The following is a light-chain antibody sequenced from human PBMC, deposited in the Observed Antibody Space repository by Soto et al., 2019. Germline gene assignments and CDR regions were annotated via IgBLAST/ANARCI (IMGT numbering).Light chain of an antibody. CDR1: QSISSW. CDR2: DAS. Sequence: DIVLTSFLSALLKKKEEKVTTTCRASQSISSWLAWYQQKPGKAPKLLIYDASSLESGVPSRFSGSGSGTEFTLTISSLQPDDFATYYCQQYNSYSPVTFGGGTKVDIK. V-gene: IGKV1-5*01. CDR3: QQYNSYSPVT. J-gene: IGKJ4*01.